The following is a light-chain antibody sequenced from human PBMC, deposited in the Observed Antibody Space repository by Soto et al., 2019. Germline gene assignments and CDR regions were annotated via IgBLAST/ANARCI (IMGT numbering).Light chain of an antibody. V-gene: IGLV2-8*01. J-gene: IGLJ2*01. CDR3: TSYAGSDNVI. CDR2: EVI. CDR1: SSDVGGHNY. Sequence: QSALTQPPSASGSPGQSVTISCTGTSSDVGGHNYVSWYQQHPGNAPKLLIYEVIQRPSGVPDRFSGSKSGNTASLTVSGLQAEDEADYYCTSYAGSDNVIFGGGTKLTVL.